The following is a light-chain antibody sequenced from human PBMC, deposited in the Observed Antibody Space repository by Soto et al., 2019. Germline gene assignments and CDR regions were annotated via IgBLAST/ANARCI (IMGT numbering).Light chain of an antibody. Sequence: QSVLTQSPSASGTPGQRVSISCSGSTSNIGTHTVNWYQHDPGTAPKLLIYSDNQRPSAVPGRFSGSKSGTSASLAISGLLSEDEADYYCATCDDSLNVVFGGGTKLTVL. CDR3: ATCDDSLNVV. CDR1: TSNIGTHT. V-gene: IGLV1-44*01. J-gene: IGLJ2*01. CDR2: SDN.